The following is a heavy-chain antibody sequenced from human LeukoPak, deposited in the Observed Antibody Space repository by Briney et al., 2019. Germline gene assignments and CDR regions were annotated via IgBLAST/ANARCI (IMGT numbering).Heavy chain of an antibody. J-gene: IGHJ4*02. CDR3: ARGGGNSGFDY. D-gene: IGHD4-23*01. CDR2: INHSGST. V-gene: IGHV4-34*01. Sequence: SETLSLTCAVYGGSFSGYYWSWIRQPPGKGLEWIGEINHSGSTNYTPSLKSRVTISVDTSKNQFSLKLSSVTAADTAVYYCARGGGNSGFDYWGQGTLVTVSS. CDR1: GGSFSGYY.